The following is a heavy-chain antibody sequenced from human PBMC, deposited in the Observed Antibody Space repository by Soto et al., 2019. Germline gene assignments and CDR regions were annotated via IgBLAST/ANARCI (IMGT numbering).Heavy chain of an antibody. D-gene: IGHD2-21*01. CDR3: AREKVMPFDY. Sequence: EVRLVESGGGLVQPGGSLRLSCAATRFTCSSYSMNWVSQARGKMLEWVLYISSSSSTIYYADSVKGRFTISRDNAKTSLYLQMNSLRDEDTAVYYCAREKVMPFDYWGQGTLVTVSS. CDR1: RFTCSSYS. V-gene: IGHV3-48*02. J-gene: IGHJ4*02. CDR2: ISSSSSTI.